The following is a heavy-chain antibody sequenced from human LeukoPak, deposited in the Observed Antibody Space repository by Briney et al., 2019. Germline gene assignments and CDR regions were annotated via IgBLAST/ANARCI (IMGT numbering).Heavy chain of an antibody. CDR2: ISGSGGST. J-gene: IGHJ4*02. V-gene: IGHV3-23*01. CDR1: GFTFSSYA. D-gene: IGHD2-8*01. Sequence: PPGGSLRLSRAASGFTFSSYAMSWVRQAPGKGLEWVSAISGSGGSTYYADSVKGRFTISRDNSKNTLYLQMNSLRAEDTAVYYCATQLLGYCTNGICHLDYWGQGTLVTVSS. CDR3: ATQLLGYCTNGICHLDY.